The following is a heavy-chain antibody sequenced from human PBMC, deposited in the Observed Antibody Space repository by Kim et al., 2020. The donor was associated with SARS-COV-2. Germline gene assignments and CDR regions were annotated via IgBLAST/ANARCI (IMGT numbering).Heavy chain of an antibody. CDR3: ARDGYGDYGAFDI. J-gene: IGHJ3*02. V-gene: IGHV3-33*01. Sequence: DSAVPVKGRFTISRDNSKNTLYLQMNSLRAEDTAVYYCARDGYGDYGAFDIWGQGTMVTVSS. D-gene: IGHD4-17*01.